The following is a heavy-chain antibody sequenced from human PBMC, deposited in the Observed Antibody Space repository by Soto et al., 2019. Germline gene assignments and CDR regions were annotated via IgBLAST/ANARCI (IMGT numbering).Heavy chain of an antibody. D-gene: IGHD2-15*01. CDR1: GFTFRSSG. J-gene: IGHJ4*02. Sequence: GGSLRLSCAASGFTFRSSGMHWVRQAPGKGLEWVAIIWYDGSNKYYADSVKDRFTISRDNSKNTLYLQMNSLRAEDTAMYYCAREYCNGGSCYSDYWGQGTLVTVSS. CDR3: AREYCNGGSCYSDY. CDR2: IWYDGSNK. V-gene: IGHV3-33*01.